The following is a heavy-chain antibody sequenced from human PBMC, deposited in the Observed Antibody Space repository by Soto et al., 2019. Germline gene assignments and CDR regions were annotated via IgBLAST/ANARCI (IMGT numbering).Heavy chain of an antibody. Sequence: PSETLSLTCTVSGGSISSSSYYWGWIRQPPGKGLEWIGSIYYSGSTYYNPSLKSRVTISVDTSKNQFSLKLSSVTAADTAVYYCARHLLKYYYDSSGYYSDAFDIWGQGTMVTVSS. V-gene: IGHV4-39*01. CDR1: GGSISSSSYY. CDR2: IYYSGST. CDR3: ARHLLKYYYDSSGYYSDAFDI. D-gene: IGHD3-22*01. J-gene: IGHJ3*02.